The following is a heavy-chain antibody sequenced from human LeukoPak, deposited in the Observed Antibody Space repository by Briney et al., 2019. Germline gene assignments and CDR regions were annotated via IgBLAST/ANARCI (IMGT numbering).Heavy chain of an antibody. J-gene: IGHJ5*02. V-gene: IGHV3-23*01. CDR2: ISAPGDYI. CDR1: GFTFSSYA. D-gene: IGHD2-15*01. CDR3: AKGAASSWSDH. Sequence: QSGGSLRLSCAASGFTFSSYAMTWVCQAPGKGLEWVSSISAPGDYIFYADSVKGRFTISRDNSKNTLYLQLLSLTADDTAVYFCAKGAASSWSDHWGQGTQVTVSS.